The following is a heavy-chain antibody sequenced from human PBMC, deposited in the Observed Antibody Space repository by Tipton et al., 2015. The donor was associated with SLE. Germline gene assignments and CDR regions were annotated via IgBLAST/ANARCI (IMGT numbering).Heavy chain of an antibody. Sequence: QLVQSGAEVKKPGASVKVSCKASGYNLNVYYIHWMRQAPGQGLEWLGRINLYTASTSYAEKFHGRVTMTTDRSINTAYLQWSSLKASDTAMYYCARRTYYAGSGYPFDSWGQGALVTVSS. D-gene: IGHD3-22*01. CDR1: GYNLNVYY. CDR3: ARRTYYAGSGYPFDS. V-gene: IGHV1-2*06. CDR2: INLYTAST. J-gene: IGHJ4*02.